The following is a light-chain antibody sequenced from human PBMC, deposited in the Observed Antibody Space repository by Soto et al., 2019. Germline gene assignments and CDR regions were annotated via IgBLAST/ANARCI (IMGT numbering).Light chain of an antibody. J-gene: IGKJ2*01. V-gene: IGKV1-39*01. Sequence: DIQTTQSPSSLSASVGDRVTITCRASQSISSYLNWYQQKPGKAPKLLIYAASSLQSGVPSRFSGSGSGTDFTLTISSLQPEDFATYYCQQSYSTPPDTFGQGTKWIS. CDR1: QSISSY. CDR3: QQSYSTPPDT. CDR2: AAS.